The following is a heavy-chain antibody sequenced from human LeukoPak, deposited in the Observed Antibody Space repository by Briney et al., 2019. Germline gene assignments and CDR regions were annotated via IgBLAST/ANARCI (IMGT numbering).Heavy chain of an antibody. CDR1: GQTVTTYW. D-gene: IGHD6-19*01. J-gene: IGHJ5*02. CDR3: ARHVSIAVAYNWLDP. Sequence: GESLKISCKGAGQTVTTYWIAWVRQTPGKGLEWMGIIYPGDSDTRYSPPFQGQVTISADKSTSTAYLQWSSLKASDTAIYYCARHVSIAVAYNWLDPWGQGTLVTVSS. CDR2: IYPGDSDT. V-gene: IGHV5-51*01.